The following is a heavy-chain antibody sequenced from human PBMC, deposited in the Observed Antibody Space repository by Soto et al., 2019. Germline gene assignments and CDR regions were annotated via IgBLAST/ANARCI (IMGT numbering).Heavy chain of an antibody. CDR2: IDHSGST. CDR1: GGSISSSNW. Sequence: QVQLQESGPGLVKPSGTLSLTCAVSGGSISSSNWWSWIRQPPGKGLQWMGEIDHSGSTNYNPSLESRVAISVDRSKNQFPLKLSSVTAADTAVYYCASDRATVTTESQLDPWGQGTLVTVSS. V-gene: IGHV4-4*02. D-gene: IGHD4-17*01. CDR3: ASDRATVTTESQLDP. J-gene: IGHJ5*02.